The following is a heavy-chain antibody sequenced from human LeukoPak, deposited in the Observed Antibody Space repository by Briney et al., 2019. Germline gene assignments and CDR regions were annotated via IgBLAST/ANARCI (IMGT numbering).Heavy chain of an antibody. CDR3: ARVGAARPFDP. D-gene: IGHD6-6*01. J-gene: IGHJ5*02. V-gene: IGHV1-46*01. CDR1: GYTFTSYY. Sequence: GAPVKVSCKASGYTFTSYYMHWVRQAPGQGLEWMGIINPSGGSTSYAQKFQGRVTMTRDTSTSTVYMELSSLRSEDTAVYYCARVGAARPFDPWGQGTLVTVSS. CDR2: INPSGGST.